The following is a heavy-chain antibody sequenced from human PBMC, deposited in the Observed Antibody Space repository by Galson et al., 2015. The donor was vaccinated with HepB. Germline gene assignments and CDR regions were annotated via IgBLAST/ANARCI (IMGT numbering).Heavy chain of an antibody. J-gene: IGHJ5*02. D-gene: IGHD3/OR15-3a*01. Sequence: SCKGSGDTFDSFSVNWLRQAPGQGLEWMGLIVPIFGTPNYTEKFQDRVTITADESTSTVYMELTSLKSDDTAIYYCATGTGRQVNWFDPWGQGTLVIVSS. CDR1: GDTFDSFS. CDR2: IVPIFGTP. CDR3: ATGTGRQVNWFDP. V-gene: IGHV1-69*01.